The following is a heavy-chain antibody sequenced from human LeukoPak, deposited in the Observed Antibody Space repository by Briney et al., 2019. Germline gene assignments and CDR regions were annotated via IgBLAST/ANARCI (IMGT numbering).Heavy chain of an antibody. D-gene: IGHD3-22*01. CDR3: AKDWVSYDSSGYYGYFDY. CDR2: ISWNSGSI. CDR1: GFTFDDYA. V-gene: IGHV3-9*01. Sequence: PGRSLRLSCAASGFTFDDYAMHWVRQAPGKGLECVSGISWNSGSIGYADSVKGRFTISRDNAKNSLYLQMNSLRAEDTALYYCAKDWVSYDSSGYYGYFDYWGQGTLVTVSS. J-gene: IGHJ4*02.